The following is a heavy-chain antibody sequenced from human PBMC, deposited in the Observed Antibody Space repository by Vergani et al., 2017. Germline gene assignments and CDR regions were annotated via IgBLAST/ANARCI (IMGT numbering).Heavy chain of an antibody. CDR3: ASCPTYDFWSGYSNYYYYYMDV. J-gene: IGHJ6*03. V-gene: IGHV4-59*01. CDR2: IYYSGST. CDR1: GGSISSYY. Sequence: QVQLQESGPGLVKPSQTLSLTCTVSGGSISSYYWSWIRQPPGKGLEWIGYIYYSGSTNYNPSLKSRVTISVDTSKNQFSLKLSSVTAADTAVYYCASCPTYDFWSGYSNYYYYYMDVWGKGTTVTVSS. D-gene: IGHD3-3*01.